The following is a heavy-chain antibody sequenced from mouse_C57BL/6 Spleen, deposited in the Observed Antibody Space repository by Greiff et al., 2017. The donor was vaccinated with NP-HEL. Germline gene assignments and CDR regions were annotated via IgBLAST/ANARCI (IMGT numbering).Heavy chain of an antibody. Sequence: VQLQQSGPELVKPGASVKISCKASGYAFSSSWMNWVKQRPGKGLEWIGRIYPGDGDTNYNGKFKGKATLTADKSSSTAYMQLSSLTSEDSAVYFCASSGANWDGGDYFDYWGQGTTLTVSS. V-gene: IGHV1-82*01. CDR3: ASSGANWDGGDYFDY. CDR2: IYPGDGDT. J-gene: IGHJ2*01. D-gene: IGHD4-1*01. CDR1: GYAFSSSW.